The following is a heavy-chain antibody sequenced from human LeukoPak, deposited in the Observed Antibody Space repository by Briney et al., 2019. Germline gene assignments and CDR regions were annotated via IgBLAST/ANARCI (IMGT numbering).Heavy chain of an antibody. CDR1: GRPNSSY. Sequence: SDTLSLLCTLSGRPNSSYWSWVRQPAGQGLERIGRIYGRGNTTHNPSVQSRVSMSIDTSKNQFSLKLMSVTAADTAMYYCAREVADYGGYYYYHYMDVWGKGTTVTISS. V-gene: IGHV4-4*07. D-gene: IGHD4-23*01. CDR3: AREVADYGGYYYYHYMDV. J-gene: IGHJ6*03. CDR2: IYGRGNT.